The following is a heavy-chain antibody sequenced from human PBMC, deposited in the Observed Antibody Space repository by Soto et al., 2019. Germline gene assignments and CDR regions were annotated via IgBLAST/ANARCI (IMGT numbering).Heavy chain of an antibody. V-gene: IGHV1-3*01. CDR3: ARRGSYSVDWFDP. D-gene: IGHD1-26*01. CDR1: GYTFTSYA. J-gene: IGHJ5*02. Sequence: QVQLVQSGAEVKKPGASVKVSCKASGYTFTSYAMHWVRQAPGQRLEWMGWINAGNGNTKYSQKFQGRVTITRDTTASTAYMELSSMRSEDTAMYYCARRGSYSVDWFDPWGQGTLVTVSS. CDR2: INAGNGNT.